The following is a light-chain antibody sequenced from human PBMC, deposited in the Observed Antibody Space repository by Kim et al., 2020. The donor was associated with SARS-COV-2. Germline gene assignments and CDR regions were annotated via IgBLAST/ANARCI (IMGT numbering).Light chain of an antibody. CDR1: SSDIGGYKY. Sequence: QSALTQPASVSGSPGQSITISCIGSSSDIGGYKYVSWYQQHPGKPPELMISDVSKRPSGVSTRFSGSKSGNTAALTISGLQADDEADYYCSSYTAASTWVFGGGTKVTVL. CDR2: DVS. CDR3: SSYTAASTWV. V-gene: IGLV2-14*03. J-gene: IGLJ3*02.